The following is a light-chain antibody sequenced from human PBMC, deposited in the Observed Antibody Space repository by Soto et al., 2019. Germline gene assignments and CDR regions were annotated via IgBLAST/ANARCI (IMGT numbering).Light chain of an antibody. CDR2: WAS. CDR3: QQYYTTPFT. Sequence: DIVMTQSPDSLAVSLGERATINCKSSQSVLYSSNNKNYLAWYQQKPGQPPKLLIYWASTRESGVPDRFSGSGSGTGFTLTISSLQAEDVAVYYCQQYYTTPFTFGPGTKVDIK. CDR1: QSVLYSSNNKNY. J-gene: IGKJ3*01. V-gene: IGKV4-1*01.